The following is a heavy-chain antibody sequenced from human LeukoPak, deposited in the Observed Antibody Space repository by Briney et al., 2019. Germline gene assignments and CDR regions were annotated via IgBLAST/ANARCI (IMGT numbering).Heavy chain of an antibody. CDR2: IRNKPNSYTT. D-gene: IGHD2-15*01. J-gene: IGHJ4*02. V-gene: IGHV3-73*01. Sequence: GGSLKLSCAASGFDFSGFYVHWVRQASGRGLEWVGLIRNKPNSYTTVYAASVKGRFTIPRDDSKNTAYLQMNSLKAEDTAVYYCTRQECSGGSCSYVDFWGQGTLVTVSS. CDR1: GFDFSGFY. CDR3: TRQECSGGSCSYVDF.